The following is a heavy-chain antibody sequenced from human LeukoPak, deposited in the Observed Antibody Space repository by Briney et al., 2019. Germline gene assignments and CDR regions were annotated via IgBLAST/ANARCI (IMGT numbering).Heavy chain of an antibody. V-gene: IGHV5-51*01. CDR3: ARQTSGYDRPLDY. Sequence: GESLKISCKGSGYSFNTYWIGWVRQLPGKGLEWMGIIYPGDSDTRYSPSFQGQVTISADKSISTAYLQWSSLKASDTAMYYYARQTSGYDRPLDYWGQGTLVTVSS. J-gene: IGHJ4*02. CDR2: IYPGDSDT. CDR1: GYSFNTYW. D-gene: IGHD5-12*01.